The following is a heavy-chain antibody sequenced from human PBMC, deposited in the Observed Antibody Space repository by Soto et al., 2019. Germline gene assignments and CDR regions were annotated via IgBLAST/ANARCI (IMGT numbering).Heavy chain of an antibody. CDR1: GGSVSSTSYY. V-gene: IGHV4-39*01. CDR2: IYYSGST. J-gene: IGHJ4*02. Sequence: SETLPLTCTVSGGSVSSTSYYWGWIRQPTGKGLEWIGSIYYSGSTYYNPSLKSRVTISVDTSKNQFSLKLSSVTAADTAVYYCARQEISIDYWGEGTLVTSPQ. CDR3: ARQEISIDY.